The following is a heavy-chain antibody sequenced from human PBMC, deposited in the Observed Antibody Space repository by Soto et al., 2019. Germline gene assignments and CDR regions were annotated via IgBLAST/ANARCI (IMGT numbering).Heavy chain of an antibody. J-gene: IGHJ3*02. D-gene: IGHD3-22*01. CDR3: ARESYYYDSSTFDI. CDR1: GFTFSSYT. V-gene: IGHV3-48*02. CDR2: ISRSSRTI. Sequence: PGGSLRLSCAASGFTFSSYTMNWVRQAPGKGLEWVSYISRSSRTIYYADSVKGRFTISRDNAKNSLYLQMNSLRDEDTSVYYCARESYYYDSSTFDIWGQGTMVTVSS.